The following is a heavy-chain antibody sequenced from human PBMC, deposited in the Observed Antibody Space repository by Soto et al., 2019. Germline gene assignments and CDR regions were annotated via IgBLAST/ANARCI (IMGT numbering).Heavy chain of an antibody. CDR2: IYWDDDK. V-gene: IGHV2-5*02. D-gene: IGHD5-12*01. CDR3: AHRRKGGYELHFDY. CDR1: GFSLSTSGGG. J-gene: IGHJ4*02. Sequence: SGPTLVNPTQTLTLTCTFSGFSLSTSGGGVGWIRQPPGKSLEWLALIYWDDDKRYSPSLTSRLTTTKDTYKNQVVLTTTNMDPVDTATYYCAHRRKGGYELHFDYWGQGTLVTVSS.